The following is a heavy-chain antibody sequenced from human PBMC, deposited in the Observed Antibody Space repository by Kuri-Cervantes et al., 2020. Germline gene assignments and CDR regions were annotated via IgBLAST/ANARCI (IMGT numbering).Heavy chain of an antibody. CDR3: ARVRVRYFDWFSPHDYYYGMDV. J-gene: IGHJ6*02. D-gene: IGHD3-9*01. V-gene: IGHV4-61*01. CDR1: GGSVSSGSYN. CDR2: IYYSGST. Sequence: SETLSLTCTVSGGSVSSGSYNWSWIRQPPGKGLEWIGYIYYSGSTNYNPSLKSRVTISVDTSKNQFSLKLSSVTAADTAVYYCARVRVRYFDWFSPHDYYYGMDVWGQGTTVTVSS.